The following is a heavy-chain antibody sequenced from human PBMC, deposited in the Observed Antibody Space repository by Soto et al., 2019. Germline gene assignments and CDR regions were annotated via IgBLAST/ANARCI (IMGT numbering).Heavy chain of an antibody. V-gene: IGHV3-23*01. CDR1: GLTFRNHA. CDR3: VSWVSPHFDY. Sequence: EVQLLESGGGLVQSGGSLRLSCAVSGLTFRNHAMSWVRQAPGKGLEWVSTIAPIGYSTHYAGSVEGRFTISRDDSKSTLDLQMNSLRADDTAVYYCVSWVSPHFDYWGQGTLVSVSS. J-gene: IGHJ4*02. CDR2: IAPIGYST. D-gene: IGHD2-8*01.